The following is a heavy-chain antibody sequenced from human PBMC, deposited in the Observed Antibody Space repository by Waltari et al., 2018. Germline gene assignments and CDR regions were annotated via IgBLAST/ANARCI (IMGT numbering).Heavy chain of an antibody. V-gene: IGHV4-38-2*01. CDR2: IYHSGST. J-gene: IGHJ3*02. CDR3: ARSGGDGYNAFDI. D-gene: IGHD5-12*01. CDR1: GYSISSGYY. Sequence: QVQLPESGPGLVKPSETLSLTCAVSGYSISSGYYWGWIRQPPGKGLEWIGSIYHSGSTYYNPSLKSRVTISVDTSKNQFSLKLSSVTAADTAVYYCARSGGDGYNAFDIWGQGTMVTVSS.